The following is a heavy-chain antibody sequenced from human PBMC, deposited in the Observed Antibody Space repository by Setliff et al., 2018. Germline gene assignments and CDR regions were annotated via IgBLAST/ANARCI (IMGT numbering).Heavy chain of an antibody. D-gene: IGHD6-6*01. J-gene: IGHJ4*02. CDR3: ARGRNIAARLLDS. CDR1: GGTFSDYY. Sequence: PSETLSLTCAAYGGTFSDYYWTWIRQPPGKGLEWIGEINHRGSTIYNPSLKSRATISIDTSKDQFSLKLISMSAADTAVYFCARGRNIAARLLDSWGQGALVTVSS. CDR2: INHRGST. V-gene: IGHV4-34*01.